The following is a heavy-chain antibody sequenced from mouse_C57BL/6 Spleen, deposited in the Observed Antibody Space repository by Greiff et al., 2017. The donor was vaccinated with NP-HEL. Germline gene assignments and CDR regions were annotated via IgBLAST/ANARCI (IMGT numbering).Heavy chain of an antibody. Sequence: EVKLMESGGDLVKPGGSLKLSCAASGFTFSSYGMSWVRQTPDKRLEWVATISSSGSYTYYPDSVKGRFTISRDNAKNTLYLQMSSLKSEDTAMYYCASFMDYWGQGTSVTVSS. CDR1: GFTFSSYG. CDR2: ISSSGSYT. V-gene: IGHV5-6*01. J-gene: IGHJ4*01. CDR3: ASFMDY.